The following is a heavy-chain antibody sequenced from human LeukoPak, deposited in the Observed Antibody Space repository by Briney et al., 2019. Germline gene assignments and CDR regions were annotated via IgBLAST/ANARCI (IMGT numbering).Heavy chain of an antibody. J-gene: IGHJ4*02. D-gene: IGHD6-19*01. Sequence: GRSLRLSCAASGFTFDDYAMHWVRQAPGKGLEWVSGISWNSGSIGYADSVKGRFTTSRDNAKNSLYLQMNSLRAEDTALYYCAKDMLPYSSGWCDYWGQGTLVTVSS. V-gene: IGHV3-9*01. CDR2: ISWNSGSI. CDR1: GFTFDDYA. CDR3: AKDMLPYSSGWCDY.